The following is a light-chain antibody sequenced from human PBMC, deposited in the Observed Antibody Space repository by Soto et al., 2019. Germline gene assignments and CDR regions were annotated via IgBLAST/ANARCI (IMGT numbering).Light chain of an antibody. CDR3: QQRSSLPIT. Sequence: EIVFTQSPGTLSLSPGERATLSCRASQSVSSSYLAWYQQKPGQAPRLLIYDASYRATGIPARFSGSGSGTDFTVTISSLEPEDFAVYYCQQRSSLPITFGPGTRLEIK. CDR2: DAS. CDR1: QSVSSSY. V-gene: IGKV3-11*01. J-gene: IGKJ5*01.